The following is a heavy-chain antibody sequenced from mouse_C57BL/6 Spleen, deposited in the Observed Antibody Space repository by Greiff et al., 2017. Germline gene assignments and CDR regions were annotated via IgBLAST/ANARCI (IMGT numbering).Heavy chain of an antibody. CDR3: ARPPYYYGSSFDY. V-gene: IGHV5-17*01. D-gene: IGHD1-1*01. CDR2: ISSGSSTI. Sequence: EVKVVESGGGLVKPGGSLKLSCAASGFTFSDHGMHWVRQAPEKGLEWVAYISSGSSTIYYADTVKGRFTISRDNAKTTLFLQMTSLRSEDTAMYYCARPPYYYGSSFDYWGQGTTLTVSS. J-gene: IGHJ2*01. CDR1: GFTFSDHG.